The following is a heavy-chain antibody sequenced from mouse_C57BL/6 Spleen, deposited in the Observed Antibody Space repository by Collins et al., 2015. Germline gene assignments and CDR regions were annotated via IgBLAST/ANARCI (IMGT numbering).Heavy chain of an antibody. V-gene: IGHV2-2*02. CDR2: IWSGGST. D-gene: IGHD2-10*02. Sequence: QVQLKQSGPGLVQPSQSLSITCTVSGFSLTSYGVHWVRQSPGKGLEWLGVIWSGGSTDYNAALISRLSISKDNSKSQVFFKMNSLQANDTAIYYCAVGAGYGNLYAMDYWGQGTSVTVSS. CDR1: GFSLTSYG. J-gene: IGHJ4*01. CDR3: AVGAGYGNLYAMDY.